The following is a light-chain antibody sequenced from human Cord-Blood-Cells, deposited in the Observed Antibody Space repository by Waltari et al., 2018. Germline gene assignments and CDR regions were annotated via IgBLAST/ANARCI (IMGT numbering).Light chain of an antibody. CDR3: QQYGSSRWT. V-gene: IGKV3-20*01. CDR1: QSVSSSY. CDR2: GAS. Sequence: VLTQSPGTLSLSPGERATLSCRASQSVSSSYLAWYQQKPGQAPRLLIYGASSRATGIPDRFSGSGSGTDFTLTISRLEPEDFAVYYCQQYGSSRWTFGQGTKVEIK. J-gene: IGKJ1*01.